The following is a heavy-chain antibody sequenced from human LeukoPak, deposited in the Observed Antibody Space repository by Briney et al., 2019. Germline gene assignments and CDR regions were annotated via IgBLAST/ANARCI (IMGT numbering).Heavy chain of an antibody. CDR2: ISTNGGST. D-gene: IGHD3-10*01. V-gene: IGHV3-64*01. CDR1: QFTFSEYS. Sequence: GGSLRLSCAASQFTFSEYSMHWVRQAPGKGLEYVSAISTNGGSTYYANSVKGRFTISRDDPKNTLDLQMGSLRPEDMAVYYCARGFRYYGSGIDYWGQGTLVTVSS. J-gene: IGHJ4*02. CDR3: ARGFRYYGSGIDY.